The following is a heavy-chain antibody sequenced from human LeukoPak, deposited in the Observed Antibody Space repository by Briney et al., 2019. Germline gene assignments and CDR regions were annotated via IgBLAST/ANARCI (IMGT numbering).Heavy chain of an antibody. Sequence: ASVKVSCKASGYTFTSYYMHWVRQAPGQGLEWMGIINPSGGSTSYAQKFQGRVTMTRDMSTSTVYMELSSLRSEGTAVYYCARDAPNTYYYDSSGYFDYWGQGTLVTVSS. V-gene: IGHV1-46*01. CDR1: GYTFTSYY. J-gene: IGHJ4*02. CDR3: ARDAPNTYYYDSSGYFDY. D-gene: IGHD3-22*01. CDR2: INPSGGST.